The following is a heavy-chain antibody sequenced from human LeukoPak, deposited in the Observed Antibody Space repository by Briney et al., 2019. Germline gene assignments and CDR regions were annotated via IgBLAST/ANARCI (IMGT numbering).Heavy chain of an antibody. CDR3: ARGSKTYYYDAGDYYYPSFLGY. J-gene: IGHJ4*02. Sequence: PSETLSLTCSVSGGSISGSGYYWAWIRQPPGKGLEWIGSIYYTGSTHYNSSLKSRVTMSVDTSKNQFSLKLSSVTAADTAVYYCARGSKTYYYDAGDYYYPSFLGYWGQGTLVTVSS. CDR2: IYYTGST. D-gene: IGHD3-22*01. CDR1: GGSISGSGYY. V-gene: IGHV4-39*01.